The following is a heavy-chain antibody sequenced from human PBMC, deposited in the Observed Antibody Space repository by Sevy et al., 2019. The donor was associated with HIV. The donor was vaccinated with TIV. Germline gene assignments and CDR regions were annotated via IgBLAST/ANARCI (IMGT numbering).Heavy chain of an antibody. CDR1: GFTFSSYS. D-gene: IGHD2-8*02. J-gene: IGHJ4*02. V-gene: IGHV3-21*01. CDR2: ISSSSSYI. Sequence: GGSLRLSCAASGFTFSSYSMSWVRQAPGKGLEWVSSISSSSSYIYYADSVKGRFTISRDNAKNSLYLQMNSLRAEDTAVYYCARDPVVLGYFDYWGQGTLVTVSS. CDR3: ARDPVVLGYFDY.